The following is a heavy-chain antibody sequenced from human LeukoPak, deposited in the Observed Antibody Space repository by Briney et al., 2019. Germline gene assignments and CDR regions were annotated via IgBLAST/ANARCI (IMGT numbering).Heavy chain of an antibody. CDR2: IGERGGST. D-gene: IGHD3-10*01. CDR3: AKRGVVIRGILVIGYHQEAYHYDF. J-gene: IGHJ4*02. Sequence: GVSLMRSWLVCGMRGSNYAMSGVRKAQGKGLEWVSYIGERGGSTTYADSVKGRFTISRDSSLNTLYLQMNNLRAEDTAVYFCAKRGVVIRGILVIGYHQEAYHYDFWGQGVLVTVSS. CDR1: GMRGSNYA. V-gene: IGHV3-23*01.